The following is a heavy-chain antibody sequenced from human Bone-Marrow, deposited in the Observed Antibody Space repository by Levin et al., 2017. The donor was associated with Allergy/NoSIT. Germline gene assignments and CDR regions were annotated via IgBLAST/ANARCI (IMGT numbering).Heavy chain of an antibody. D-gene: IGHD4-17*01. CDR1: GFTFHDHA. Sequence: AGGSLRLSCAASGFTFHDHAMHWVRQAPGKGLEWVSGISWSSDKIGYADSVKGRFTISRDNAKYSLSLEMNSLRAEDTAFYYCTKDPTNYGDYVHFDYWGQGTLVTVSS. V-gene: IGHV3-9*01. CDR2: ISWSSDKI. J-gene: IGHJ4*02. CDR3: TKDPTNYGDYVHFDY.